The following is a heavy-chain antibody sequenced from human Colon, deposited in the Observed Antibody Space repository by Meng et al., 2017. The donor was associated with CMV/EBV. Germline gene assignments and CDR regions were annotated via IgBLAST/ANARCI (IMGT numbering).Heavy chain of an antibody. CDR2: IYHSGST. V-gene: IGHV4-4*02. D-gene: IGHD4-17*01. CDR3: ARYMTTVTTGYFDY. CDR1: GGSISSSNL. J-gene: IGHJ4*02. Sequence: VSGGSISSSNLWSWVRQPPGKGLEWIGEIYHSGSTNYNPSLKSRVTISVDKSKNQFSLKLSSVTAADTAVYYCARYMTTVTTGYFDYWGQGTLVTVSS.